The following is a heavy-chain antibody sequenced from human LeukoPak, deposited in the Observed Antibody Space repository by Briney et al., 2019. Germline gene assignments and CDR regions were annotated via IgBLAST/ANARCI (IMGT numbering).Heavy chain of an antibody. CDR3: ARERFDGVNCSSTSCPPPYYGMDV. V-gene: IGHV1-2*04. CDR2: INPNSGGT. Sequence: GASVKVSCKASGYTFTGYYMHWVRQAPGQGLEWMGWINPNSGGTNYAQKFQGWVTMTRDTSISTAYMELSRLRSDDTAVYYCARERFDGVNCSSTSCPPPYYGMDVWGQGTTVTVSS. J-gene: IGHJ6*02. D-gene: IGHD2-2*01. CDR1: GYTFTGYY.